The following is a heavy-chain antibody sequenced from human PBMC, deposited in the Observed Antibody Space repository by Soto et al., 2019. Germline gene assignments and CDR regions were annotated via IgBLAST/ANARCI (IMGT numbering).Heavy chain of an antibody. D-gene: IGHD2-21*02. CDR3: TRHRVLAYCGGDCSSGDWYCDL. J-gene: IGHJ2*01. CDR1: GFTFSGSA. Sequence: GGSLRLSCAASGFTFSGSAMHWVRQASGKGLEWVGRIRSKANSYATAYAASVKGRFTISRDDSKNTAYLQMNSLKTEDTAVYYCTRHRVLAYCGGDCSSGDWYCDLWGRGTLVTVSS. V-gene: IGHV3-73*01. CDR2: IRSKANSYAT.